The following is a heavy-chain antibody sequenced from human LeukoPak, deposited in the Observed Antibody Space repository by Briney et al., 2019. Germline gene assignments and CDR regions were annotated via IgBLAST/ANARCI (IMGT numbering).Heavy chain of an antibody. CDR1: GFTFSRYW. Sequence: GGSLRLSCAASGFTFSRYWMHWVRQAPGKGPVWVSRINGDGSSTSYADSVKGRFTISRDNAKNTLYLQMNSLRAEDTAVYYCARGAYGGNFFGYWGQGTLVTVSS. CDR2: INGDGSST. CDR3: ARGAYGGNFFGY. V-gene: IGHV3-74*01. D-gene: IGHD4-23*01. J-gene: IGHJ4*02.